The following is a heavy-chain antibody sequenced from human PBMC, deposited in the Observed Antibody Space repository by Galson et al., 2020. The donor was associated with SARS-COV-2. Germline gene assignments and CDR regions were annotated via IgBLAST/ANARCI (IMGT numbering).Heavy chain of an antibody. D-gene: IGHD4-17*01. Sequence: NSGGSLRLSCAASGFTFSSYSMNWVRQAPGKGLEWVSSISSSSSYIYYADSVKGRFTISRDNAKNSLYLQMNSLRADDTAVYYCARGSGSTTVTPYWGQGTLVTVSS. J-gene: IGHJ4*02. CDR1: GFTFSSYS. CDR3: ARGSGSTTVTPY. CDR2: ISSSSSYI. V-gene: IGHV3-21*01.